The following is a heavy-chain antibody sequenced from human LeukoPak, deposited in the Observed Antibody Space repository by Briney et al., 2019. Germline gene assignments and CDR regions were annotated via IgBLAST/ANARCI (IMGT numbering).Heavy chain of an antibody. J-gene: IGHJ5*02. CDR3: ARMSYYDSSGDNWFDP. Sequence: ASVKVSCKASGYTFTDHYMHWVRQAPGQGLEWMGCVNPYSGGTSYAQKFQGRVTMTRDTSFSTAYMELSRLRSDDTAVYYCARMSYYDSSGDNWFDPWGQGTLVTVSS. D-gene: IGHD3-22*01. V-gene: IGHV1-2*02. CDR2: VNPYSGGT. CDR1: GYTFTDHY.